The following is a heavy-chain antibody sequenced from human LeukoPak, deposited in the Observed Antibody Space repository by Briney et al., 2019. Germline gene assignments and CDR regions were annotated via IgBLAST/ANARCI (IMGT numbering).Heavy chain of an antibody. Sequence: GGSLRLSCAASGFTFSNTWMSWVRQAPGKGLEWVGRIKSKTDGGTTDYAAPVKGRFTISRDDSKNTLYVQMHSLKTEDTAVYYCTTDSCGDFDWPYFDYWGQGTLVTVSS. CDR1: GFTFSNTW. V-gene: IGHV3-15*01. J-gene: IGHJ4*02. CDR2: IKSKTDGGTT. CDR3: TTDSCGDFDWPYFDY. D-gene: IGHD3-9*01.